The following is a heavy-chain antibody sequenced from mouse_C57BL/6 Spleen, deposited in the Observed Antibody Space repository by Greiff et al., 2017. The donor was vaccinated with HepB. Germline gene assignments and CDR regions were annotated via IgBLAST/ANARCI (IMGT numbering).Heavy chain of an antibody. Sequence: EVQRVESGGGLVKPGGSLKLSCAASGFTFSSYAMSWVRQTPEKRLEWVATISDGGSYTYYPDNVKGRFTISRDSAKNNLYLQMSHLKSEDTARYYCAREGTSYAMDYWGQGTSVTVSS. V-gene: IGHV5-4*01. J-gene: IGHJ4*01. D-gene: IGHD3-3*01. CDR3: AREGTSYAMDY. CDR2: ISDGGSYT. CDR1: GFTFSSYA.